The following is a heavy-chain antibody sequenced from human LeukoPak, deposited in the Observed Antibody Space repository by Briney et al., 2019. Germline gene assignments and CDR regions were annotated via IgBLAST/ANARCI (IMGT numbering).Heavy chain of an antibody. CDR2: INPNSGGT. D-gene: IGHD1-7*01. CDR1: GYTFTGYY. V-gene: IGHV1-2*02. J-gene: IGHJ4*02. Sequence: GASVKVSCKASGYTFTGYYMHWVRQAPGQGLEWMGWINPNSGGTNSAQKFQGRVTMTRDTSISTAYMELSRLRSDDTAVYYCARGKVGAGTMFDYWGQGTLVTVSS. CDR3: ARGKVGAGTMFDY.